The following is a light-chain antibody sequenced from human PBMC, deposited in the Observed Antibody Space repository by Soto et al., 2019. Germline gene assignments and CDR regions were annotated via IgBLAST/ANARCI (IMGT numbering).Light chain of an antibody. J-gene: IGLJ1*01. V-gene: IGLV2-14*01. CDR1: SSDVGGYNY. Sequence: QSVLTQPASVSGSPGQSITISCTGTSSDVGGYNYVSWYQQHPGKAPKLMIYXXSXRPSGVSNRFSGSKSGNTASLTISGLQAEDVADYYCSSYTSSSTLVFGTGTKVTVL. CDR2: XXS. CDR3: SSYTSSSTLV.